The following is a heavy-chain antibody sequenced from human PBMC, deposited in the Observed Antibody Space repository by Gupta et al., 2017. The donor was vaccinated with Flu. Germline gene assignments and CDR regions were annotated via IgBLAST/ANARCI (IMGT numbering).Heavy chain of an antibody. Sequence: QVQLQESGPGLVKPSETLSLTCTVSGGSISSYYWSWIRQPPGKGLEWIGYIYYSGSTNYNPSLKSRVTISVVTSKNQFYLKLSSVTAADTAVYDCARAGGSYGFSLFDYWGQGTLVTVSS. V-gene: IGHV4-59*01. CDR2: IYYSGST. J-gene: IGHJ4*02. CDR1: GGSISSYY. CDR3: ARAGGSYGFSLFDY. D-gene: IGHD1-26*01.